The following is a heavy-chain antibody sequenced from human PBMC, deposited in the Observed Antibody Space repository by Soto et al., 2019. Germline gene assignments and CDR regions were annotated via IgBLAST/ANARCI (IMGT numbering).Heavy chain of an antibody. D-gene: IGHD1-26*01. CDR2: IYPGDSDT. CDR1: GYSFSNYW. CDR3: ARRGATHLNNWFDP. Sequence: GESLKISCKGSGYSFSNYWIGWVRQMPWKGLEWMGIIYPGDSDTRYSPSFQGQVTISADKSISTAYLQWSSLKASDTAMYYCARRGATHLNNWFDPWGQGTLVTVSS. J-gene: IGHJ5*02. V-gene: IGHV5-51*01.